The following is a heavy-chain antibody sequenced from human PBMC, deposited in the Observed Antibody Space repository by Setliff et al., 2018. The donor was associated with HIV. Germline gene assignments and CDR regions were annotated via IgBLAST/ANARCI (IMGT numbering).Heavy chain of an antibody. J-gene: IGHJ4*02. Sequence: GSGPTLVNPTQTLTLTCTFSAFSLTSTRVAVGWIRQPPGKALGWLALIYWDDDKRYSPSLKNRLTITKATSNNHVVLMMSNMDPADTATYYCTHVNNFRSVYFASWGQGTLVTVS. CDR2: IYWDDDK. CDR1: AFSLTSTRVA. D-gene: IGHD1-1*01. V-gene: IGHV2-5*02. CDR3: THVNNFRSVYFAS.